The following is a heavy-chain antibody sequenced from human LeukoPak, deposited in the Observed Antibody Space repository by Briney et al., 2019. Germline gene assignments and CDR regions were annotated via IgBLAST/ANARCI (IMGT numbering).Heavy chain of an antibody. CDR1: GFSFSSYG. Sequence: GGSLRLSCAASGFSFSSYGMHWFRQVPGKGLEWVTFIRYDGSNNYQADSVKGRFTISRDNSKNTVYLQMNSLRAEDTAVYYCAKDRNYDFWSGYLTGYMDVWGKGTTVTVSS. CDR2: IRYDGSNN. D-gene: IGHD3-3*01. J-gene: IGHJ6*03. V-gene: IGHV3-30*02. CDR3: AKDRNYDFWSGYLTGYMDV.